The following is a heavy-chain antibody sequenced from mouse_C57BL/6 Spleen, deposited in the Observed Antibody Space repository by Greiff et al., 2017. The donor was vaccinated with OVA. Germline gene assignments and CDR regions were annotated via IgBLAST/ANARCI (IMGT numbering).Heavy chain of an antibody. J-gene: IGHJ4*01. D-gene: IGHD1-1*01. V-gene: IGHV1-61*01. Sequence: QVQLQQPGAELVRPGSSVKLSCKASGYTFTSYWMDWVKQRPGQGLEWIGNIYPSDSETHYNQKFKDKATLTVDKSSSTAYMQLSSLTSEDSAVYYCARSFLTTVVTSYYTMDYWGQGTSVTVSS. CDR2: IYPSDSET. CDR3: ARSFLTTVVTSYYTMDY. CDR1: GYTFTSYW.